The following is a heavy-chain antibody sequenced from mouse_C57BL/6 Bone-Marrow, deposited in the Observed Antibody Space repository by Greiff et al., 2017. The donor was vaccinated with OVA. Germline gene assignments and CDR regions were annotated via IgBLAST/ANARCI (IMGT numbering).Heavy chain of an antibody. J-gene: IGHJ3*01. CDR3: ASPPHYGSSYWFAY. D-gene: IGHD1-1*01. V-gene: IGHV3-6*01. CDR2: ISYDGSN. Sequence: EVKLVESGPGLVKPSQSLSLTCSVTGYSITSGYYWNWIRQFPGNKLEWMGYISYDGSNNYNPSLKNRISITRDTSKNQFFLKLNSVTTEDTATYYCASPPHYGSSYWFAYWGQGTLVTVSA. CDR1: GYSITSGYY.